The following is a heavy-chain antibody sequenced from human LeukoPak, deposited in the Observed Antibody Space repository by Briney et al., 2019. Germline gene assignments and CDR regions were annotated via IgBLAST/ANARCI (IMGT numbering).Heavy chain of an antibody. CDR2: INHSGST. J-gene: IGHJ6*02. V-gene: IGHV4-34*01. Sequence: SETLSLTCAVYGGSFSGYYWSWIRRPPGKGLEWIGEINHSGSTNYNPSLKSRVTISVDTSKNQFSLKLSSVTAADTAVYYCARGTGAAAGIGIYYYYYGMDVWGQGTTVTVSS. CDR3: ARGTGAAAGIGIYYYYYGMDV. CDR1: GGSFSGYY. D-gene: IGHD6-13*01.